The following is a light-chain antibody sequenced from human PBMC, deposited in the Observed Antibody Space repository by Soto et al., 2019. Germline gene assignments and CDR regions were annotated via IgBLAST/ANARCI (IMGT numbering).Light chain of an antibody. V-gene: IGLV2-14*01. CDR2: EVY. CDR3: SSCTGSSTLV. Sequence: QSALTQPASVSGSPGRSITISCTGSSSDVGACNYVSWYQQHPGKAPKLIIFEVYNRPSGVSNRFSGSKSANTASLTISGLQAEDEADYYCSSCTGSSTLVFGGGTKVTVL. J-gene: IGLJ2*01. CDR1: SSDVGACNY.